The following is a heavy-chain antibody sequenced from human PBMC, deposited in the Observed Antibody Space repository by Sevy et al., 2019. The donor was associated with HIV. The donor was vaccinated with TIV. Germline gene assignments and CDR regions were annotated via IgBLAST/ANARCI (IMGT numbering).Heavy chain of an antibody. CDR1: GDFVSSNGAA. CDR3: AGAIRGDFDY. J-gene: IGHJ4*01. Sequence: LLKQSQTLSLTCTISGDFVSSNGAAWNWIRQSPSRGLEWLGRTYYRSKWYFEYPPSVKSRITINPDSSKNQFSLQLNSVTPEDTAVYYCAGAIRGDFDYWGHGILVTVSS. D-gene: IGHD2-15*01. V-gene: IGHV6-1*01. CDR2: TYYRSKWYF.